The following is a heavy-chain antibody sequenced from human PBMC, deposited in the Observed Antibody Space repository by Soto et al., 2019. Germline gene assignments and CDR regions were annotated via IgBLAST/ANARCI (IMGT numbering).Heavy chain of an antibody. Sequence: PGGSLRLSCAASGFTFSNAWMSWVRQAPGKGLEWVGRIKSKTDGGTTDYAAPVKGRFTISRDDSKNTLYLQMNSLKTEDTAVYYCTKARELLGDLAYWGQGTLVTVSS. CDR1: GFTFSNAW. CDR2: IKSKTDGGTT. CDR3: TKARELLGDLAY. J-gene: IGHJ4*02. V-gene: IGHV3-15*01. D-gene: IGHD1-7*01.